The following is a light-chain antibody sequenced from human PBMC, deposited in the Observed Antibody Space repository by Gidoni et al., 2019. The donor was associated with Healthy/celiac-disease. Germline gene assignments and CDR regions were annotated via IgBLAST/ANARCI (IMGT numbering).Light chain of an antibody. CDR3: QQSYSTPYT. Sequence: DIQMTQSPSSLSASVGDRVTITCRASQSISSYLNWYQQKPGKAPKILIYAASSLQSGVPSRFSGSGSGTDCTRTISSLQPEDFATYYCQQSYSTPYTFGQXTKLEIK. J-gene: IGKJ2*01. CDR1: QSISSY. CDR2: AAS. V-gene: IGKV1-39*01.